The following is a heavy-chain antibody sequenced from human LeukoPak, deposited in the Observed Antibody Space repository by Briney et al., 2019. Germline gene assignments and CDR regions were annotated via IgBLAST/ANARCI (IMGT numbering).Heavy chain of an antibody. V-gene: IGHV3-21*01. CDR2: ISYSGSGT. J-gene: IGHJ6*02. CDR1: GFTFSSSA. Sequence: GGSLRLSCAASGFTFSSSAMAWVRHAPGKGLEWVSTISYSGSGTYYADSVKGRFTISRDNAKNSLYLQMNSLRAEDTAVYYCARDLMDTTIVPPYYYYGMDVWGQGTTVTVSS. D-gene: IGHD5-18*01. CDR3: ARDLMDTTIVPPYYYYGMDV.